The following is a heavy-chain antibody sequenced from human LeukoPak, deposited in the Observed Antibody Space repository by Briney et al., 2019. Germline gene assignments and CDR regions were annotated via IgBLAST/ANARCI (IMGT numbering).Heavy chain of an antibody. J-gene: IGHJ4*01. CDR3: ATVRASHYGDWYFDS. V-gene: IGHV4-38-2*02. CDR1: TNSMSSDHY. D-gene: IGHD4-17*01. Sequence: PSETLCLTCTVSTNSMSSDHYWGWIRQPPGTGLEWIGNVDPSGNTYYNPSLKSRAAISLDTSKKQFSLNLTPVTAADTAVYYCATVRASHYGDWYFDSWGHGTRVTVSS. CDR2: VDPSGNT.